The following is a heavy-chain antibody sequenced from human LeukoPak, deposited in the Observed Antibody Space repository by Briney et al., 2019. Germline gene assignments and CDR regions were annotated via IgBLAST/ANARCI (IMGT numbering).Heavy chain of an antibody. J-gene: IGHJ4*02. D-gene: IGHD3-10*01. CDR2: IYYSGST. CDR3: ARGRATMVRGVTYFDY. Sequence: SQTLSLTCTVSGGSISSGDYYWSWIRQPPGKGLAWIGYIYYSGSTYYNPSLKSRVTISVDTSKNQFSLKLSSVTAADTAVYYCARGRATMVRGVTYFDYWGQGTLVTVSS. V-gene: IGHV4-30-4*01. CDR1: GGSISSGDYY.